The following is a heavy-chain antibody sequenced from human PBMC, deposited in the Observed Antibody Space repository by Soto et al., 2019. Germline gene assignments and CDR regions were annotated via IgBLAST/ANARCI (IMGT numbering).Heavy chain of an antibody. CDR3: ATYPRGRGYYYGMDV. J-gene: IGHJ6*02. CDR1: GGTFSSYA. Sequence: QVQLVQSGAEVKKPGSSVKVSCKASGGTFSSYAISWVRQAPGQGLEWMGGIIPIFGTANYAQKFQGRVTITAAESTSPAYMELSSLSSEDTAVYYCATYPRGRGYYYGMDVWGQGTTVTVSS. V-gene: IGHV1-69*12. CDR2: IIPIFGTA. D-gene: IGHD1-26*01.